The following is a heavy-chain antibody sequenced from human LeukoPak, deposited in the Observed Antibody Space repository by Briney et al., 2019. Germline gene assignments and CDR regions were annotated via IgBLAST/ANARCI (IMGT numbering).Heavy chain of an antibody. D-gene: IGHD3-10*01. CDR2: IRYDGSNK. V-gene: IGHV3-30*02. CDR1: GFTFSSHA. J-gene: IGHJ5*02. Sequence: PGGSLRLSCAASGFTFSSHAMSWVRQAPGKGLEWVAFIRYDGSNKYYADSVKGRFTISRDNSKNTLYLQMNSLRAEDTAVYYCAKSRRALAGSYYNWFDPWGQGTLVTVSS. CDR3: AKSRRALAGSYYNWFDP.